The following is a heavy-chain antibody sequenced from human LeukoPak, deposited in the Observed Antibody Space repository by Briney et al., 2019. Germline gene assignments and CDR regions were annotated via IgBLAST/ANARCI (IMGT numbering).Heavy chain of an antibody. CDR3: ARDRYFLDN. V-gene: IGHV6-1*01. CDR1: GDSVSSISVS. Sequence: SQTLSLTCAISGDSVSSISVSWNWIRQSPSRGLEWLGRTFYRSKWYTEYAVSVKSRITISPDTSKNQFSLQLNSVTPEDTAVYYCARDRYFLDNWGQGTLVSVSS. J-gene: IGHJ4*02. CDR2: TFYRSKWYT. D-gene: IGHD1-1*01.